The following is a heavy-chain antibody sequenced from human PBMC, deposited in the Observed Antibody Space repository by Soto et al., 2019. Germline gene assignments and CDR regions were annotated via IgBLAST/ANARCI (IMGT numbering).Heavy chain of an antibody. J-gene: IGHJ4*02. V-gene: IGHV3-30*18. CDR2: ISYDGSNK. CDR1: GFTFSSYG. CDR3: AQGVSGSYVY. D-gene: IGHD1-26*01. Sequence: GGSLRLSCAASGFTFSSYGMHWVRQAPGKGLEWVAVISYDGSNKYYADSVKGRFTISRDNSKNTLYLQMNSLRAEDTAVYYCAQGVSGSYVYWGQGTLVTVSS.